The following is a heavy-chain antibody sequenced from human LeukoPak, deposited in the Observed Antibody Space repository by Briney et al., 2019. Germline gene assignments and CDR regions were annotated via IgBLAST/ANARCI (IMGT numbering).Heavy chain of an antibody. CDR3: ARGGHDSYRSLGTLVDY. Sequence: GGSLRLSCAASGFTFSDYYMNWVRQAPGKGLVWVSRIYSDGSTTMYADSVKGRFTISRDNARNTLYLQVSSLRVEDTAVYYCARGGHDSYRSLGTLVDYWGQGTLVTVSS. D-gene: IGHD3-16*02. V-gene: IGHV3-74*03. CDR1: GFTFSDYY. J-gene: IGHJ4*02. CDR2: IYSDGSTT.